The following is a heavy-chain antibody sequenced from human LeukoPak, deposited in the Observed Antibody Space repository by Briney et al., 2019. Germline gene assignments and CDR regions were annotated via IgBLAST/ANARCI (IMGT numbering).Heavy chain of an antibody. J-gene: IGHJ4*02. CDR1: GFTFSSYA. Sequence: GGSLRLSCAASGFTFSSYAMSWVRQAPGKGLEWVSAISGSGGSTYYADSVKGRFTISRDNSKNTLYLQMNSLRAEDTAVHYCAKAGYCSGGSCYSTDYWGQGTLVTVSS. CDR3: AKAGYCSGGSCYSTDY. V-gene: IGHV3-23*01. CDR2: ISGSGGST. D-gene: IGHD2-15*01.